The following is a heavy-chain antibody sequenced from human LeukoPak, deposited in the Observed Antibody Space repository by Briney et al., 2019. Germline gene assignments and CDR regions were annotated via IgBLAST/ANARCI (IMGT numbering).Heavy chain of an antibody. CDR2: ISWNSGSI. Sequence: GRSLRLSCAASGFTFDDYAMHWVRQAPGKGLEWVSGISWNSGSIGYADSVKGRFTISRDNAKNSLYLQMNSLRAEDTAVYYCAREGRKEYWYFDLWGRGTLVTVSS. J-gene: IGHJ2*01. CDR3: AREGRKEYWYFDL. CDR1: GFTFDDYA. V-gene: IGHV3-9*01.